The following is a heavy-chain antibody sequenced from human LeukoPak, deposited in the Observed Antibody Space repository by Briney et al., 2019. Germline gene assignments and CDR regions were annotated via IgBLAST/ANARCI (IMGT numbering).Heavy chain of an antibody. CDR1: GFTFSSYG. V-gene: IGHV3-30*02. CDR3: ARDNSVRDEAWWFNP. Sequence: GGSLRLSCAASGFTFSSYGMHWVRQAPGKGLEWVAFIRNDGSNKYYADSVKGRFTISRDNSKNTLYLQMNSLRSEDTAVYYCARDNSVRDEAWWFNPWGQGTLVTVSS. D-gene: IGHD5-24*01. CDR2: IRNDGSNK. J-gene: IGHJ5*02.